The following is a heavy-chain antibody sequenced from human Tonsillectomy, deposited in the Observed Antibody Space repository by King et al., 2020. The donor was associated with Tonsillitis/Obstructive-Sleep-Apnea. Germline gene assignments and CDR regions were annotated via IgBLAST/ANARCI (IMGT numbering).Heavy chain of an antibody. J-gene: IGHJ6*03. CDR2: IYYSGST. V-gene: IGHV4-59*01. Sequence: QLQESGPGLVKPSETLSLTCTVSGGSISSYYWSWIRQPPGKGLEWIGYIYYSGSTNYNPSLKSRVTISVDTSKNQFSLKLSSVTAADTAVYYCAGGLLVGGLYYYYYMDVWGKGTTVTVSS. CDR3: AGGLLVGGLYYYYYMDV. D-gene: IGHD1-26*01. CDR1: GGSISSYY.